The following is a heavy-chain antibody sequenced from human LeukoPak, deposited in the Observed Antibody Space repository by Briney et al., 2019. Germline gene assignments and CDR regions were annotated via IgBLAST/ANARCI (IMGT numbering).Heavy chain of an antibody. CDR2: INHSGST. CDR3: ATSRSRYGMDV. CDR1: GGSFSGYY. Sequence: SETLSLTCAVYGGSFSGYYWSWIRQPPGKGLEWIGEINHSGSTNHNPSLKSRVTISVDTSKNQFSLKLSSVTAADTAVYYCATSRSRYGMDVWGQGTTVTVSS. J-gene: IGHJ6*02. V-gene: IGHV4-34*01. D-gene: IGHD2-15*01.